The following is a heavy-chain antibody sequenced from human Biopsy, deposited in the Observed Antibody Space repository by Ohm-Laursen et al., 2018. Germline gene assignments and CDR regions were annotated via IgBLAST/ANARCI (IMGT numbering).Heavy chain of an antibody. V-gene: IGHV1-2*02. D-gene: IGHD3-9*01. Sequence: SVKVSCKASGYTFAGYYLHWVRQAPGHGLEWMGWINPNSGNANYAQSFQGRLTVTRDTSISTACMELTSLTFDDTAIYYCARVPAYPSIDGYYGLDLWGQGTTVIVSS. CDR2: INPNSGNA. CDR1: GYTFAGYY. J-gene: IGHJ6*02. CDR3: ARVPAYPSIDGYYGLDL.